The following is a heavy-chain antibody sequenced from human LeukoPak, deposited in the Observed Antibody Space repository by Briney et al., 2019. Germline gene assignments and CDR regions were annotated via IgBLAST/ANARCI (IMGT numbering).Heavy chain of an antibody. J-gene: IGHJ4*02. CDR1: GYTFTVYY. CDR3: ARRPPGYSGYYLDY. Sequence: ASVKVSCKASGYTFTVYYMHWVRQAPGQGLEWMAWICPNNGDTKYARKFQGRVTMTRDTSISTVYMELSRLKSNDTAVYYCARRPPGYSGYYLDYWGQGTLVTVSS. D-gene: IGHD5-12*01. CDR2: ICPNNGDT. V-gene: IGHV1-2*02.